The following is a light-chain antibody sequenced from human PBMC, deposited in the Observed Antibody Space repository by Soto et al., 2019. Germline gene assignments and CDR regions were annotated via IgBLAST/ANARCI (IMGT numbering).Light chain of an antibody. V-gene: IGKV1-39*01. CDR2: AAS. J-gene: IGKJ4*01. Sequence: DIQMTQSPSSLSASVGDRVTITCRASQSVTSYLNWYQQKSGKAPKLLIYAASRLHSGVPSRFSGSGSGTDFTLTISSLQPEDFAVYHCQQRSSWPLTFGGGTKVE. CDR1: QSVTSY. CDR3: QQRSSWPLT.